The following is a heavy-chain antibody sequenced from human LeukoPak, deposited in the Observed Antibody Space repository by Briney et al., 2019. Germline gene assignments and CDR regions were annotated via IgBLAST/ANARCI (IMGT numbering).Heavy chain of an antibody. V-gene: IGHV5-51*01. Sequence: GESLKISCKGSGYSFTSYWIGWVRQMPGKGLEWMGIIYPGDYDTRYSPSFQGQVTISAVKSISTAHLQWSSLKASDTAMYYCARLKAVDTAMGYFDYWGQGTLVTVSS. CDR2: IYPGDYDT. D-gene: IGHD5-18*01. CDR3: ARLKAVDTAMGYFDY. J-gene: IGHJ4*02. CDR1: GYSFTSYW.